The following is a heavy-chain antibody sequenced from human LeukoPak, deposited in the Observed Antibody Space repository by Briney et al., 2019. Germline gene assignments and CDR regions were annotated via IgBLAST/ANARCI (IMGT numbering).Heavy chain of an antibody. J-gene: IGHJ4*02. CDR1: GYSISSGYY. CDR3: ARVYVEYQLRVFDY. Sequence: SETLSLTCTVSGYSISSGYYWGWIRQPPGKGLEWIGSIYRSGSTYYNPSLKSRVTISVDTSKNQFSLKLSSVNAADTAVYYCARVYVEYQLRVFDYWGQGTLVTVS. D-gene: IGHD2-2*01. V-gene: IGHV4-38-2*02. CDR2: IYRSGST.